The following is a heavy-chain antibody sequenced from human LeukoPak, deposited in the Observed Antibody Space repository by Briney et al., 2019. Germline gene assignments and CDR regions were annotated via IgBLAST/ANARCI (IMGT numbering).Heavy chain of an antibody. D-gene: IGHD3-3*01. J-gene: IGHJ4*02. CDR3: ARDPEVKSYYHFWSGYYYYFDY. V-gene: IGHV3-30*01. Sequence: GGSLRLSCAASGFTFSSYAMHWVRQAPGKGLEWVGVISYAGSNKYYADFVKGRFTISRDNSKHTLYLQMNSLRVEDTAVYYCARDPEVKSYYHFWSGYYYYFDYSGQGTLVTVSS. CDR1: GFTFSSYA. CDR2: ISYAGSNK.